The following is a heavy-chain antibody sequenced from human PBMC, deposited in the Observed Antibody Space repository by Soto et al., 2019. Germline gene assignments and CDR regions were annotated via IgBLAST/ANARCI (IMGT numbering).Heavy chain of an antibody. CDR1: GGTFSSYA. J-gene: IGHJ3*02. Sequence: SVKVSCKASGGTFSSYAISWVRQAPGQGLEWMGGIIPIFGTASYAQKFQGRVTITADKSTSTAYMELSSLRSEDTAVYYCARETRMTAFDMWGQGTMVTVSS. CDR2: IIPIFGTA. CDR3: ARETRMTAFDM. V-gene: IGHV1-69*06. D-gene: IGHD2-15*01.